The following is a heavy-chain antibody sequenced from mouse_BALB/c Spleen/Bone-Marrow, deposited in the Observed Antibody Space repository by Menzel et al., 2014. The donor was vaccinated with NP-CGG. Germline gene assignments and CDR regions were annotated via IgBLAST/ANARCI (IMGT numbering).Heavy chain of an antibody. Sequence: VKLQESGPGLVAPSQSLSIACTVSGFSLTSYGVHWVRQPPGEGLEWLGAIWAGGTTDYNSALMSRLSIRKDNSKSQVFLKMNSLQSDDTAMYYCARALYYYGSSYYAMDYWGQGTSVIVSS. J-gene: IGHJ4*01. V-gene: IGHV2-9*02. CDR2: IWAGGTT. D-gene: IGHD1-1*01. CDR3: ARALYYYGSSYYAMDY. CDR1: GFSLTSYG.